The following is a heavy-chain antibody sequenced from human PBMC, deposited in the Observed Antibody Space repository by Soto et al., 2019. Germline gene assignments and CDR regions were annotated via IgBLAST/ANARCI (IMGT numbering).Heavy chain of an antibody. CDR2: ISYDGSDK. CDR1: GFTFISYA. V-gene: IGHV3-30-3*01. Sequence: QVQLVESGGGVVQPGRSLSPPCEASGFTFISYAMHWVRQAPGKGREGVALISYDGSDKDYADSVKGRFTISRDNSRNTLFLQMNSLRAEDTAVYYCARDYYKYYDSSGYYRSPAYWGQGTLVTVSS. D-gene: IGHD3-22*01. J-gene: IGHJ4*02. CDR3: ARDYYKYYDSSGYYRSPAY.